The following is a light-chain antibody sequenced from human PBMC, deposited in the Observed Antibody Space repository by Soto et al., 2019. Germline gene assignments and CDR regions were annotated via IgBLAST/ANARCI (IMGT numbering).Light chain of an antibody. CDR2: KAS. J-gene: IGKJ4*01. V-gene: IGKV1-5*03. CDR3: QQYNSYCT. Sequence: DTQMTESPSTLSASGGDRVSISCRASQSISSWLAWYQQKPGKAPKLLIYKASSLESGVPSRLSGSGSGTEFTLTISSLQPDDFATYYCQQYNSYCTFGGGTKVDIK. CDR1: QSISSW.